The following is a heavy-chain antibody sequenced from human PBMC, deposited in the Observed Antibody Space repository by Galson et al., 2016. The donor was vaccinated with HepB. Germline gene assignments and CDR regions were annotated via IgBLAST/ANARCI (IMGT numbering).Heavy chain of an antibody. Sequence: SLRLSCAASGFTFSSYAMHWVRQAPGKGLEWVSLIWYDGNNKYYADSVKGRFTISRDNSKNTLYLQMHSLRGEDTAVYYCARGGVYDVWSGYSRYYLDYWGQGTLVTVSS. CDR2: IWYDGNNK. J-gene: IGHJ4*02. D-gene: IGHD3-3*01. CDR3: ARGGVYDVWSGYSRYYLDY. CDR1: GFTFSSYA. V-gene: IGHV3-33*01.